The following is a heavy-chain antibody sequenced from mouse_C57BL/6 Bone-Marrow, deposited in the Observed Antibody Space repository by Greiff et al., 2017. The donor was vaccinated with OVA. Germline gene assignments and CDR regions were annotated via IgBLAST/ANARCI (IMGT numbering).Heavy chain of an antibody. J-gene: IGHJ2*01. Sequence: ESGPGLVKPSQSLSLTCSVTGYSITSGYYWNWIRQFPGNKLEWMGYISYDGSNNYNPSLKNRISITRDTSKNQFFLKLNSVTTEDTATYYCARARYGNYSYYFDYWGQGTTLTVSS. CDR2: ISYDGSN. D-gene: IGHD2-10*02. CDR3: ARARYGNYSYYFDY. CDR1: GYSITSGYY. V-gene: IGHV3-6*01.